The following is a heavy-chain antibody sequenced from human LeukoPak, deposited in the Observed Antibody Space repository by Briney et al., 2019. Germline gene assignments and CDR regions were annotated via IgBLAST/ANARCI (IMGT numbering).Heavy chain of an antibody. CDR2: IRYDGSNK. D-gene: IGHD1-26*01. CDR1: GFTFSSYG. CDR3: AKDQVGAQYNWFDP. J-gene: IGHJ5*02. V-gene: IGHV3-30*02. Sequence: HPGRSLRLSCAASGFTFSSYGMHWVRQAPGKGLEWVAFIRYDGSNKYYADSVKGRFTISRDNSKNTLYLQMNSLRAEDTAVYYCAKDQVGAQYNWFDPWGQGTLVTVSS.